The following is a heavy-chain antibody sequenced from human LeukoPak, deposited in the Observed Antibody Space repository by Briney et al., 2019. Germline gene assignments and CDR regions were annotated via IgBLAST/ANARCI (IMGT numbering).Heavy chain of an antibody. CDR3: ANDFDY. CDR1: GFTVSSNY. Sequence: GGSLRLSCAASGFTVSSNYMSWVRQAPGKGLEWVSTISGSGDNTYYADSVKGRFTISRDNSKNTLYLQMNSLTAEDTAVYYCANDFDYWGQGTLVTVSS. CDR2: ISGSGDNT. V-gene: IGHV3-23*01. J-gene: IGHJ4*02.